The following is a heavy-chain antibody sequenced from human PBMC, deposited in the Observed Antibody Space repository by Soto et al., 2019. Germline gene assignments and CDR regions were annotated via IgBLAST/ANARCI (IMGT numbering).Heavy chain of an antibody. CDR2: IKQDGSEK. CDR1: GFTFSSYW. D-gene: IGHD3-22*01. J-gene: IGHJ5*02. CDR3: VSGARRGYFGMGFDP. Sequence: EVQLVESGGGLVQPGGSLRLSCAASGFTFSSYWMSWVRQAPGKGLEWVANIKQDGSEKYYVDSVKGRLTISRDNDKNSLYLQMNSLRAEDTAVYYCVSGARRGYFGMGFDPWGQGTLVTVSS. V-gene: IGHV3-7*03.